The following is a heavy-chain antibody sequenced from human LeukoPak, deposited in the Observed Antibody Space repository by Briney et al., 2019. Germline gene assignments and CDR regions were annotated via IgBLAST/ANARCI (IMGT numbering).Heavy chain of an antibody. V-gene: IGHV4-59*01. CDR2: IYDSVST. Sequence: PSETLSLTCTVSGGSISGYYWTWIRQPPGKGLEWIGYIYDSVSTNQNPSLKSRVTISLDTSKNQFSLKLNSVTTADTAVYYCARSRDAYILGHWGQGILVPVSS. J-gene: IGHJ4*02. CDR3: ARSRDAYILGH. CDR1: GGSISGYY. D-gene: IGHD5-24*01.